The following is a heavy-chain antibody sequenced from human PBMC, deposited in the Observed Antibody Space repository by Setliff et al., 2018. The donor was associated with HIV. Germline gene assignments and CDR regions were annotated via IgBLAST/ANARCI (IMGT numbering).Heavy chain of an antibody. CDR3: ARQITSVTPEMLVVNDAFDV. CDR2: VQYVGPA. J-gene: IGHJ3*01. V-gene: IGHV4-59*01. D-gene: IGHD4-17*01. CDR1: GDDINRDF. Sequence: LSLTCSVSGDDINRDFWTWMRQPPGKGLEWIGYVQYVGPANYNPSLQSRPTLSIDTSKNQFSLRLTSVTAADTAVYYCARQITSVTPEMLVVNDAFDVWGQGKMVTVSS.